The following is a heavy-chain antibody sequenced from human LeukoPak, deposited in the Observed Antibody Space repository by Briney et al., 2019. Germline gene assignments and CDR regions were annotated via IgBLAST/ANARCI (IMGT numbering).Heavy chain of an antibody. CDR2: IKQDGSEK. J-gene: IGHJ6*02. D-gene: IGHD1-7*01. CDR1: GFTFSNYW. CDR3: ASNWNYVRGYDMDV. Sequence: GGSLRLSCAASGFTFSNYWMSWVRQTPGKGLEWVANIKQDGSEKHYVDSVKGRFTISRDNAKNSLYLQMSNLRAEDTAVYYCASNWNYVRGYDMDVWGQGTTVTVSS. V-gene: IGHV3-7*01.